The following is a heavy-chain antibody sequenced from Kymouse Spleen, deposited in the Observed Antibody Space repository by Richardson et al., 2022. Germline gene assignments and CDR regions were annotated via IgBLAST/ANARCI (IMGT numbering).Heavy chain of an antibody. Sequence: QLQLQESGPGLVKPSETLSLTCTVSGGSISSSSYYWGWIRQPPGKGLEWIGSIYYSGSTYYNPSLKSRVTISVDTSKNQFSLKLSSVTAADTAVYYCARAKVRGVSYYYYGMDVWGQGTTVTVSS. CDR3: ARAKVRGVSYYYYGMDV. CDR1: GGSISSSSYY. V-gene: IGHV4-39*01. D-gene: IGHD3-10*01. CDR2: IYYSGST. J-gene: IGHJ6*02.